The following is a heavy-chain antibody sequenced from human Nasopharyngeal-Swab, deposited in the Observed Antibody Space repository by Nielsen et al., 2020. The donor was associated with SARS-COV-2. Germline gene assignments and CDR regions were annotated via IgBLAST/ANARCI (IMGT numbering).Heavy chain of an antibody. CDR3: AREIGSLYDFWSGYYPGFDY. J-gene: IGHJ4*02. V-gene: IGHV3-21*01. CDR2: ISSSSSSI. D-gene: IGHD3-3*01. CDR1: GFTFSSYS. Sequence: GGSLRLSCAASGFTFSSYSMNWVRQAPGKGLEWVSSISSSSSSIYYADSVKGRFTISRDNAKNSLYLQMNSLRAEDTAVYYCAREIGSLYDFWSGYYPGFDYWGQGTLVTVSS.